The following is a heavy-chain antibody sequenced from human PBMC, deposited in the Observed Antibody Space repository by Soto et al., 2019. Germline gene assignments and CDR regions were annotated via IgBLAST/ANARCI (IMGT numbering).Heavy chain of an antibody. CDR1: GYTFSDFD. CDR3: ARGNPFNYAGFDV. V-gene: IGHV1-8*01. D-gene: IGHD4-4*01. CDR2: MNAKSGDT. Sequence: QAHLEQSGAEVKRPGASVKVSCKASGYTFSDFDINWLRQASGQGPEWMGWMNAKSGDTFFPQRFQGKFTMTWDNSLSTAYMEVGSLTSDDTASYYCARGNPFNYAGFDVWGQGTTVAVSS. J-gene: IGHJ6*02.